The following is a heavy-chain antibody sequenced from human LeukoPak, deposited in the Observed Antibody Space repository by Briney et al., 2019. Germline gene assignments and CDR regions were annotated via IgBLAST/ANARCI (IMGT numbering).Heavy chain of an antibody. Sequence: PGGSLRLFCAASGFTVNNYWMYWVRQPPGKGLVWISLIKNDGRSTTYADSVRGRFTISRDNGKNMLYLQMNSLRAEDTALYYCARANGGADSWGQGTLVTVSS. J-gene: IGHJ4*02. V-gene: IGHV3-74*01. CDR1: GFTVNNYW. CDR2: IKNDGRST. D-gene: IGHD3-10*01. CDR3: ARANGGADS.